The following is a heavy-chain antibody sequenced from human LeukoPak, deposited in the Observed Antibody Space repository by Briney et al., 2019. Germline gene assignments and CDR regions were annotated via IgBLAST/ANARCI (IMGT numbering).Heavy chain of an antibody. Sequence: ASVNVSCRSSGYTFTVYYMHWVRQAPGQGLEGMGWINPNSGGTNYEQTFQGRVNITSDTSISTAYMELSRLRSDDKAVYYCATGYSPLYYFDYWGQGTLVTVSS. CDR3: ATGYSPLYYFDY. D-gene: IGHD6-13*01. CDR2: INPNSGGT. V-gene: IGHV1-2*02. CDR1: GYTFTVYY. J-gene: IGHJ4*02.